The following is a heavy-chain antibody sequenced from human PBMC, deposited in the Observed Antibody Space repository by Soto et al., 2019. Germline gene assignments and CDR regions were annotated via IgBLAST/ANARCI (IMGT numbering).Heavy chain of an antibody. D-gene: IGHD5-12*01. CDR1: GFTFSSYA. V-gene: IGHV3-30-3*01. Sequence: GSLRLSCAASGFTFSSYAMHWVRQAPGKGLEWVAVISYDGSNKYYADSVKGRFTISRDNSKNTLYLQMNSLRAEDTAVYYCARSGGVYDYLGSKYFDYWGQGTLVTVSS. CDR2: ISYDGSNK. CDR3: ARSGGVYDYLGSKYFDY. J-gene: IGHJ4*02.